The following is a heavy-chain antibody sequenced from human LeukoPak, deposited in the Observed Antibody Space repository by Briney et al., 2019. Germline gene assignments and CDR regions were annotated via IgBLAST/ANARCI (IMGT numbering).Heavy chain of an antibody. D-gene: IGHD6-13*01. CDR1: GGSISSYY. CDR3: ARARWLYSRLYYFDY. J-gene: IGHJ4*02. Sequence: PSETLSLTCTVSGGSISSYYWSWIRQPPGKGLEWIGYIYYSGSTNYNPSLKSRVTISVDTSKNQFSLKLSSVPAADTAVYYCARARWLYSRLYYFDYWGQGTLVTVSS. CDR2: IYYSGST. V-gene: IGHV4-59*01.